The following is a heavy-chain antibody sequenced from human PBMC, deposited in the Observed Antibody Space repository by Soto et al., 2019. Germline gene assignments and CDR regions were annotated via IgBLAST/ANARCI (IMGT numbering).Heavy chain of an antibody. CDR3: ARDHPPWTISIAAAEWFDP. J-gene: IGHJ5*02. V-gene: IGHV1-18*01. D-gene: IGHD6-13*01. CDR2: ISAYNGNT. CDR1: GYTFTSYG. Sequence: QVQLVQSGAEVKKPGASVKVSCKASGYTFTSYGISWVRQAPGQGLEWMGWISAYNGNTNYAQKLQGRVTMTTDTSTSTAYMELRSLRSDDTAVYYCARDHPPWTISIAAAEWFDPWGQGTLVTVSS.